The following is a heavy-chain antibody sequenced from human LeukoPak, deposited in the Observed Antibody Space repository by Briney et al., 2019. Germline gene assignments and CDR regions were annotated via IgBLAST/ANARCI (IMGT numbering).Heavy chain of an antibody. CDR3: ARGVSSAYSDY. D-gene: IGHD3-22*01. CDR1: GYTFTNFY. V-gene: IGHV1-46*01. Sequence: GASVKVSCKASGYTFTNFYLHWVRQAPGQGLEWMGIINPSGGITNYAQKFQGRVTMTGDTSTSTVYMELSSLRYEDTAFYYCARGVSSAYSDYWGQGTLVTVSS. CDR2: INPSGGIT. J-gene: IGHJ4*02.